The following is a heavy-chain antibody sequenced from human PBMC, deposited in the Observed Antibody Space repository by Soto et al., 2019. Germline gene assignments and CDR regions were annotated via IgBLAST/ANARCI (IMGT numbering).Heavy chain of an antibody. Sequence: PSXTHCLTCPVAGGSVSRGGYYWSWIRPPPGKGLEWIGYIYYSGSTYYNPSLKSRVTISVDTSKNQFSLKLSSVTAADTAVYDCARESGRYNWKDTSDYWGQGTRVTVS. CDR2: IYYSGST. V-gene: IGHV4-30-4*01. CDR1: GGSVSRGGYY. D-gene: IGHD1-20*01. J-gene: IGHJ4*02. CDR3: ARESGRYNWKDTSDY.